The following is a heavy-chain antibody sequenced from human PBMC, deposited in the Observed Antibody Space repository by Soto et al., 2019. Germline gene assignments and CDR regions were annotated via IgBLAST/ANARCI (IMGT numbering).Heavy chain of an antibody. CDR1: GYTLTELS. Sequence: ASVKVSCKVSGYTLTELSIHWVRQAPGKGLEWMGGFYLEDGETIYAQKFQGRVTMTEDTSTDTAYMELSSLRSEDTAVYYCATDWFDPWGQGTLVTVSS. J-gene: IGHJ5*02. CDR3: ATDWFDP. CDR2: FYLEDGET. V-gene: IGHV1-24*01.